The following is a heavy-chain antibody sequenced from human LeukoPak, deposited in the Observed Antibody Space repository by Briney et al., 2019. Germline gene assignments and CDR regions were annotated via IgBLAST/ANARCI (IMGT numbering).Heavy chain of an antibody. CDR2: ISSSSSTI. D-gene: IGHD3-9*01. J-gene: IGHJ3*02. Sequence: PGGSLRLSCAASGFTFSSYSMNWVRQAPGKGLEWVSYISSSSSTIYYADSVKGRFTISRDNAKNSLYLQMNSLRAEDTALYYCATTDNFDWLLPLNAFDIWGQGTMVTVSS. CDR3: ATTDNFDWLLPLNAFDI. V-gene: IGHV3-48*01. CDR1: GFTFSSYS.